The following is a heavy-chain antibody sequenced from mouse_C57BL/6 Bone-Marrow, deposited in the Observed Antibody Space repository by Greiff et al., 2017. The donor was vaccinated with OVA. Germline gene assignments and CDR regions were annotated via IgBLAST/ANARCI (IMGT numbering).Heavy chain of an antibody. V-gene: IGHV5-6*02. CDR3: ARQGGYDYDGDWYFDV. Sequence: DVKLVESGGDLVKPGGSLKLSCAASGFTFSSYGMSWVRQTPDKRLAWVATISSGGSYTYYPDSVKGRFTISRDNAKNTLYLQMSSLKSEDTAMYYCARQGGYDYDGDWYFDVWGTGTTVTVSS. J-gene: IGHJ1*03. D-gene: IGHD2-4*01. CDR2: ISSGGSYT. CDR1: GFTFSSYG.